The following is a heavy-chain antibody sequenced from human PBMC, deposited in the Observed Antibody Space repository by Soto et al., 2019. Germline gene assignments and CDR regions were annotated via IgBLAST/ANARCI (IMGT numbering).Heavy chain of an antibody. CDR1: GGSISSGGYY. Sequence: SETLSLTCTVSGGSISSGGYYWSWIRQHAGKGLEWIGYIYYSGSTYYNPSLKSRVTISVDTSKNQFSLKLSSVTAADTAVYYCAREGVVPAAPTHGMDVWGQGTTVTVSS. CDR2: IYYSGST. V-gene: IGHV4-31*03. CDR3: AREGVVPAAPTHGMDV. D-gene: IGHD2-2*01. J-gene: IGHJ6*02.